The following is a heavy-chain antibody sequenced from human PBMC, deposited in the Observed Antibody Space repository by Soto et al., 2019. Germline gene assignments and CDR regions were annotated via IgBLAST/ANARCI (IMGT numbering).Heavy chain of an antibody. D-gene: IGHD1-7*01. CDR3: AHNHPGKWNYGWFGP. Sequence: SGPTLGEPTQTLTLTCTFSGFSLSTSGVGVGWIRQPPGKALEWLALIYWDDDKRYSPSLKSRLTITKDTSKNQVVLTMTNMDPVDTATYYCAHNHPGKWNYGWFGPWGQGTLVTVSS. V-gene: IGHV2-5*02. CDR2: IYWDDDK. CDR1: GFSLSTSGVG. J-gene: IGHJ5*02.